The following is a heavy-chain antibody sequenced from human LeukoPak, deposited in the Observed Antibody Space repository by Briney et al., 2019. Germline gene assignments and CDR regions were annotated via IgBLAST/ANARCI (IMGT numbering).Heavy chain of an antibody. J-gene: IGHJ5*02. CDR1: GYTFTSYG. D-gene: IGHD3-22*01. V-gene: IGHV1-18*01. CDR2: ISSYNGNT. Sequence: ASVKVSCKASGYTFTSYGISWVRQAPGQGLEWMGWISSYNGNTNNAQKLQGRVTMTTDTSTSTAYMELRSLRSDDTAVYYCARGTPKPYDSSGYKWFDPWGQGTLVTVSS. CDR3: ARGTPKPYDSSGYKWFDP.